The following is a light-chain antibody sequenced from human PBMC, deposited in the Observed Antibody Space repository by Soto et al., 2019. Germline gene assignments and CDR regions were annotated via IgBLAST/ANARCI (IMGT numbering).Light chain of an antibody. CDR2: GAS. Sequence: EIVLTQSPGTLSLSPGERATLSCRASQGLTSNFLAWYQQKPGQAPSLLIYGASNRATGVQDRFSGGGSGTDVTLTISRLEPEDFAVYFCQQYVTAPRTFGQGTKVEIK. J-gene: IGKJ1*01. CDR3: QQYVTAPRT. CDR1: QGLTSNF. V-gene: IGKV3-20*01.